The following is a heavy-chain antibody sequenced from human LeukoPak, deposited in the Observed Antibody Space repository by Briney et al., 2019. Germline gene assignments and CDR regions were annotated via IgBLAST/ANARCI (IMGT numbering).Heavy chain of an antibody. Sequence: PGGSLRLSCTASGFSFGNYWMSWVRQAPGKGLEWVGHAKQDGSETYYVDSVKGRFTVSRDNVKNSLFLQMNSLRVEDTAMYYCARDLPSSGYWYRDAFDIWGQGTMVTVSS. J-gene: IGHJ3*02. CDR2: AKQDGSET. CDR3: ARDLPSSGYWYRDAFDI. V-gene: IGHV3-7*01. D-gene: IGHD3-22*01. CDR1: GFSFGNYW.